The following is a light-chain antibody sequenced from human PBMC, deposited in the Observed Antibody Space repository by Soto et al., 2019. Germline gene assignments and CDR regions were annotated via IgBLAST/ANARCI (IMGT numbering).Light chain of an antibody. CDR3: QQYNDWPRT. CDR1: QTVNSD. V-gene: IGKV3-15*01. Sequence: DMVLTQSPVTLSASPGESATLSCRASQTVNSDLAWYQQKPGQAPRLLIYGAYIRAVGIPARFSGSGSGADFTLTIRSLQSEDFALYFCQQYNDWPRTFGQGTKVDI. CDR2: GAY. J-gene: IGKJ1*01.